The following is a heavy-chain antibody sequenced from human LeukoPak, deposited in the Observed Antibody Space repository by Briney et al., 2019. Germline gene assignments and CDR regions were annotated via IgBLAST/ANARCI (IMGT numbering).Heavy chain of an antibody. D-gene: IGHD3-16*02. J-gene: IGHJ4*02. CDR3: AREHCAGGYCYFLDY. V-gene: IGHV4-38-2*02. CDR2: ISHSGST. CDR1: DYPISSGYF. Sequence: PSETLSLTCSVTDYPISSGYFWGWIRQPPQKGLEWIATISHSGSTYFNPSLKSRVIVSIDASKNQFSLNLTSVTAADTAVYYCAREHCAGGYCYFLDYWGQGTLVTASS.